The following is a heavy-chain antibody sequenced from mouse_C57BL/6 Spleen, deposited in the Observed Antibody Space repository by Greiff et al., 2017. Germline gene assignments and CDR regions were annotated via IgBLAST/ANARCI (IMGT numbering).Heavy chain of an antibody. Sequence: VQLVESGPELVKPGASVKISCKASGYAFSSSWMNWVKQRPGKGLEWIGRIYPGDGDTNYNGKFKGKATLTADKSSSTAYMQLSSLTSEDSAVYFCGSSCPWGYFDYRGQGTTLTGSS. D-gene: IGHD4-1*01. CDR2: IYPGDGDT. J-gene: IGHJ2*01. CDR1: GYAFSSSW. CDR3: GSSCPWGYFDY. V-gene: IGHV1-82*01.